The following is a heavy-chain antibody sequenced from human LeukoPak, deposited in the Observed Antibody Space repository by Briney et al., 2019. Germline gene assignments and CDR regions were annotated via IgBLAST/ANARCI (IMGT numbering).Heavy chain of an antibody. Sequence: PGGSLRLSCAASGFTFTSYGMHWVRQAPGKGLEWVALITYDGYYKYYSDSVKGRFTISSDTSKNTLYLQMNSLRAEDTAVYYCAQKGGFGELSGWFDPWGQGTLVTVSS. J-gene: IGHJ5*02. D-gene: IGHD3-10*01. V-gene: IGHV3-30*03. CDR1: GFTFTSYG. CDR3: AQKGGFGELSGWFDP. CDR2: ITYDGYYK.